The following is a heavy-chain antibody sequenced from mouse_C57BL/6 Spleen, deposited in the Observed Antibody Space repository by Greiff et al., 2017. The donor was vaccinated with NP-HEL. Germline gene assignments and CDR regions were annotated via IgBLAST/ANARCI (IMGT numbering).Heavy chain of an antibody. V-gene: IGHV1-52*01. CDR2: IDPSDSET. CDR1: GYTFTSYW. J-gene: IGHJ3*01. D-gene: IGHD2-4*01. Sequence: VQLQQSGAELVRPGSSVKLSCKASGYTFTSYWMHWVKQRPIQGLEWIGNIDPSDSETNYNQKFKDKATLTVDKSSSTAYMQLSSLTSEDSAVYYCAREGDYDSWFAYWGQGTLVTVSA. CDR3: AREGDYDSWFAY.